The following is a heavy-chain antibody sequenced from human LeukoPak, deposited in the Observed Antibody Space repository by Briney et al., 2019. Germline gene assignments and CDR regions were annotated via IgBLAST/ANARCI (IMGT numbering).Heavy chain of an antibody. CDR1: GGFFSGYY. D-gene: IGHD7-27*01. CDR2: INHSGST. CDR3: ARGPQGRNWFDP. Sequence: SETLSLTCAVYGGFFSGYYWSWIRQPPGKGLEWIGEINHSGSTNYNPSLKSRVAISVDTSKNQFSLKLSSVTAADTAVYYCARGPQGRNWFDPWGQGTLVTVSS. V-gene: IGHV4-34*01. J-gene: IGHJ5*02.